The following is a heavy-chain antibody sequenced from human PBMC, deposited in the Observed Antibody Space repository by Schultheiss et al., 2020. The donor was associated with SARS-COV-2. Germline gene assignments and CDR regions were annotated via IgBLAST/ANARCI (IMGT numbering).Heavy chain of an antibody. D-gene: IGHD6-6*01. CDR3: ARGGQGQLVRWRGYYYMDV. CDR1: GGSFSGYY. CDR2: INHSGST. Sequence: SQTLSLTCAVYGGSFSGYYWSWIRQPPGKGLEWIGEINHSGSTNYNPSLKSRVTISVDTSKNQFSLKLSSVTAADTAVYYCARGGQGQLVRWRGYYYMDVWGEGTTVTVSS. J-gene: IGHJ6*03. V-gene: IGHV4-34*01.